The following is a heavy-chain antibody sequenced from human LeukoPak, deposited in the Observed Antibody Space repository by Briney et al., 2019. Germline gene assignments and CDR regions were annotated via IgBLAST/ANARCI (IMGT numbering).Heavy chain of an antibody. CDR1: GGSISRGDYY. CDR3: ARVLRFLEWSRRMDV. V-gene: IGHV4-30-4*08. D-gene: IGHD3-3*01. Sequence: PSETLSLTCTVSGGSISRGDYYWSWIRQPPGQGLEWIGYIYYSASTYYNPSLKSRVTISVDTSKNQFSLKLSSVTAADTALYYCARVLRFLEWSRRMDVWGKATTVTVSS. J-gene: IGHJ6*04. CDR2: IYYSAST.